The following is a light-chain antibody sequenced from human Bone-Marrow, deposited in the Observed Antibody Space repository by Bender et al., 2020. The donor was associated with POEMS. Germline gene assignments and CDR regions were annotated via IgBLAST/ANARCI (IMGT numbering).Light chain of an antibody. CDR1: SSDVGSYNY. CDR2: GVS. Sequence: QSALTQPRSVSGSPGQSVTISCTGTSSDVGSYNYVSWYQHHPGKAPKLIIYGVSQRPSGVPDRFSGSKSGDTASLTISGVQLEDEAYYYCSSYSSRRTLVVFGGGTELTVL. CDR3: SSYSSRRTLVV. V-gene: IGLV2-11*01. J-gene: IGLJ2*01.